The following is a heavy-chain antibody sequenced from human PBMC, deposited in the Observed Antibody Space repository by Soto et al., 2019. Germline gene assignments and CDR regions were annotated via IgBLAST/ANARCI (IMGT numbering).Heavy chain of an antibody. Sequence: GESLKISCKGSGYTFNSYWIGWVRQMPGKGLEWMGVIYPGDSDTRYSPSFQGQVTISADKSISTAYLQWSSLKASDTAMYYCARLSGCSSTSCYTHMDVWGQGTTVTVSS. D-gene: IGHD2-2*02. CDR3: ARLSGCSSTSCYTHMDV. V-gene: IGHV5-51*01. CDR1: GYTFNSYW. J-gene: IGHJ6*02. CDR2: IYPGDSDT.